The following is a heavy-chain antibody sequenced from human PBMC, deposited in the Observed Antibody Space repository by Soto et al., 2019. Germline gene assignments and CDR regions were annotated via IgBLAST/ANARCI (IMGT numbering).Heavy chain of an antibody. J-gene: IGHJ4*02. CDR1: GCSISSGDYY. D-gene: IGHD3-9*01. Sequence: PSETLSLTCTVSGCSISSGDYYWSWIRQPPGKGLEWIGYIYYSGSTYYNPSLKSRVTISVDTSKNQFSLKLSSVTAADTAVYYCARDSDDILTGYYPTFDYWGQGTLVTVSS. V-gene: IGHV4-30-4*01. CDR3: ARDSDDILTGYYPTFDY. CDR2: IYYSGST.